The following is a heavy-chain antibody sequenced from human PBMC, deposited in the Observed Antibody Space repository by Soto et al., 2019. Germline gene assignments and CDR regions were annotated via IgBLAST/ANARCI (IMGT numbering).Heavy chain of an antibody. D-gene: IGHD2-8*01. J-gene: IGHJ3*02. CDR1: GFTFSNAW. CDR3: HTPHGRNAFDI. Sequence: GGSLRLSCATSGFTFSNAWMAWVRQAPGKGLEWVGRIKSIADGGTTNYAAPVKGRSSISRHDSENTLYLQMNSLRVEDTGIYYCHTPHGRNAFDIWGPGTVVTVSS. V-gene: IGHV3-15*01. CDR2: IKSIADGGTT.